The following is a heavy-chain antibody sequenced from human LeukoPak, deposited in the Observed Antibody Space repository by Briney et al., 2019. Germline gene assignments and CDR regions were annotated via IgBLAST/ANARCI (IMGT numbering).Heavy chain of an antibody. Sequence: ASVKVSCKASGYTFTSYDINWVRQATGQGLEWMGWMNPNSGNTGYAQKFQGRVIMTRNTSISTAYMELSSLRSEDTAVYYCARGDYGGTYYYDSSGYYHFDYWGQGTLVTVSS. V-gene: IGHV1-8*01. CDR2: MNPNSGNT. CDR3: ARGDYGGTYYYDSSGYYHFDY. J-gene: IGHJ4*02. D-gene: IGHD3-22*01. CDR1: GYTFTSYD.